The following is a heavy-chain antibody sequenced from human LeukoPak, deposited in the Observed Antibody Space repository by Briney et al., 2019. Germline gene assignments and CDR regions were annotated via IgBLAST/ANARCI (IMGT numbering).Heavy chain of an antibody. V-gene: IGHV3-21*04. CDR1: GFTFSTYS. Sequence: GGSLRLSCAASGFTFSTYSMNWVRQAPGKGLEWVSSISSSSSYIYYADSVKGRFTISRDNSKNTLYLQMNSLRAEDTAVYYCAKDGVFDYWGQGTLVTVSS. CDR2: ISSSSSYI. CDR3: AKDGVFDY. J-gene: IGHJ4*02.